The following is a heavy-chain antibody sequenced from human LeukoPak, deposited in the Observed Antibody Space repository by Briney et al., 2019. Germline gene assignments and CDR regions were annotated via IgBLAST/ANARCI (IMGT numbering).Heavy chain of an antibody. J-gene: IGHJ5*02. D-gene: IGHD3-9*01. CDR3: ARDLKYNILTGFRSSFGLDP. CDR2: ISAYNGNT. CDR1: GYTFTTYG. Sequence: ASVKVSCKASGYTFTTYGVSWVRQAPGQGLEWMGWISAYNGNTKYAQKLQGRVTMTTDTSTSTAYMELRSLRSDDTAVYYCARDLKYNILTGFRSSFGLDPWGQGTLVTVSS. V-gene: IGHV1-18*01.